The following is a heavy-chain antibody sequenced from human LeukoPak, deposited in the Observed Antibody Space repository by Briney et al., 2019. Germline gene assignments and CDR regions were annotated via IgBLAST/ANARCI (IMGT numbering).Heavy chain of an antibody. V-gene: IGHV3-23*01. D-gene: IGHD3-9*01. J-gene: IGHJ4*02. CDR1: GFTFSSYA. CDR2: ISGSGGST. CDR3: AKDPAQAYYDILTGYWYFDY. Sequence: GGSLRLSRAASGFTFSSYAMSWVRQAPGKGLEWVSAISGSGGSTYYADSVKGRFTISRDNSKNTLYLQMNSLRAEDTAVYYCAKDPAQAYYDILTGYWYFDYWGQGTLVTVSS.